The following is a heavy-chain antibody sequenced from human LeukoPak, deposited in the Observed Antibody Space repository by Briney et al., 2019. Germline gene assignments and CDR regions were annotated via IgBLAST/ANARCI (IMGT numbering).Heavy chain of an antibody. J-gene: IGHJ3*02. V-gene: IGHV4-30-4*08. Sequence: SQTLSLTCTVSGGSFGRGDYYWSWVRQSPVKGLEWIGYIHNTGTAYYNPSLKSRVTISLDTSKTQFSLKLNSVTAADTAVYYCARGAYPDAFDIWGQGTMVTVSS. CDR3: ARGAYPDAFDI. CDR2: IHNTGTA. CDR1: GGSFGRGDYY.